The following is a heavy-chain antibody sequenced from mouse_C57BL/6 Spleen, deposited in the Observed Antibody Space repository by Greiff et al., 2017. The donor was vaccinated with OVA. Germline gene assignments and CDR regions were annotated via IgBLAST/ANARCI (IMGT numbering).Heavy chain of an antibody. CDR3: ARRAAQATEYYFDY. D-gene: IGHD3-2*02. Sequence: VQVVESGPELVKPGASVKISCKASGYAFSSSWMNWVKQRPGKGLEWIGRIYPGDGDTNYNGKFKGKATLTADKSSSTAYMQLSSLTSEDSAVYFCARRAAQATEYYFDYWGQGTTLTVSS. J-gene: IGHJ2*01. CDR1: GYAFSSSW. V-gene: IGHV1-82*01. CDR2: IYPGDGDT.